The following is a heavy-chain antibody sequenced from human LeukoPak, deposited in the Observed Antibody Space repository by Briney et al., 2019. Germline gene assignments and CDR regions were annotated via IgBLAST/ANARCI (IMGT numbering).Heavy chain of an antibody. Sequence: GESPKISCKGSGYSFTSYWIGWVRQMPGKGLEWMGIIYPGDSDTRYSPSFQGQVTISADKSISTAYLQWSSLKASDTAMYYCARGERRLRYFDWSTTFDPWGQGTLVTVSS. CDR2: IYPGDSDT. D-gene: IGHD3-9*01. J-gene: IGHJ5*02. V-gene: IGHV5-51*01. CDR1: GYSFTSYW. CDR3: ARGERRLRYFDWSTTFDP.